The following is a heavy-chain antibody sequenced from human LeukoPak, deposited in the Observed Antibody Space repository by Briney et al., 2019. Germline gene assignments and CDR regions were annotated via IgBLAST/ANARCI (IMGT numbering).Heavy chain of an antibody. CDR2: INSDGSST. CDR3: ASQYPQQLVAYYFDY. V-gene: IGHV3-74*01. D-gene: IGHD6-13*01. CDR1: GFTFSSYW. J-gene: IGHJ4*02. Sequence: GGSLRLSCAASGFTFSSYWMHWVRQAPGKGLGWVSRINSDGSSTSYADSVKGRFTISRDNAKNTLYLQMNSLRAEDTAVYYCASQYPQQLVAYYFDYWGQGTLVTVSS.